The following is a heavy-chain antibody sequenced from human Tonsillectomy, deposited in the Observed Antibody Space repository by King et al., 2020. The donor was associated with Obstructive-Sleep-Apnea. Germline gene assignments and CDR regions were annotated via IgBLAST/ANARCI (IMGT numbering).Heavy chain of an antibody. Sequence: QLVQSGAEVKKPGESLKISCKGSGYSFTNYWIGWVRQMPGKGLEWMGIIYPGDSDTRYSPSFQGQVTISAEKSISTAYLQWNSLKASDTAMYYCARRGNSGWSVVDWFDPWGQGTLVTVSS. D-gene: IGHD6-19*01. CDR2: IYPGDSDT. CDR1: GYSFTNYW. J-gene: IGHJ5*02. V-gene: IGHV5-51*01. CDR3: ARRGNSGWSVVDWFDP.